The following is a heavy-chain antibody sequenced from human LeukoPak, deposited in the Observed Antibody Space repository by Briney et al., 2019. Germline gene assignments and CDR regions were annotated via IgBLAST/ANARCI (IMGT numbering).Heavy chain of an antibody. CDR2: VLYYGSIT. Sequence: GNSLRLSCAASGFTFSNYGMHWVRQAPGRGLEWVAAVLYYGSITYYADSVKGRFTISRDNSKNTLYLQMNTLRAEDTAVYYCARDRVPSEYYFDYWGQGTLVTVSS. J-gene: IGHJ4*02. CDR3: ARDRVPSEYYFDY. CDR1: GFTFSNYG. D-gene: IGHD6-19*01. V-gene: IGHV3-33*01.